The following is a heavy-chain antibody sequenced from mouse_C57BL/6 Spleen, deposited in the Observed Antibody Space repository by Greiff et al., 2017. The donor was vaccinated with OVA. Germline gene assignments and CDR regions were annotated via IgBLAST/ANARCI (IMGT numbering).Heavy chain of an antibody. V-gene: IGHV2-4*01. CDR3: AKGGILRYYYAMDY. CDR2: IWSGGST. CDR1: GFSLTSYG. D-gene: IGHD1-1*01. J-gene: IGHJ4*01. Sequence: QVQLQQSGPGLVQPSQSLSITCTVSGFSLTSYGVHWVRQPPGKGLEWLGVIWSGGSTDYNAAFISRLSISKDNSKSQVFFKMNSLQADDTAIYYCAKGGILRYYYAMDYWGQGTSVTVSS.